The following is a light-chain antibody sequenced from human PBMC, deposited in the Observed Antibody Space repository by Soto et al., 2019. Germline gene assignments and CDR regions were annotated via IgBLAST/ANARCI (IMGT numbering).Light chain of an antibody. CDR1: QSVSSN. V-gene: IGKV3-15*01. Sequence: EIVMTQSAATLSVSPGERATLSWRASQSVSSNLAWYQQKPGQAPRLLVYGASTRATGNPARFSGSGSGTEFALTISSLQSEDFAVYYCQQYNNWPPLTFGGGTKVEIK. J-gene: IGKJ4*01. CDR2: GAS. CDR3: QQYNNWPPLT.